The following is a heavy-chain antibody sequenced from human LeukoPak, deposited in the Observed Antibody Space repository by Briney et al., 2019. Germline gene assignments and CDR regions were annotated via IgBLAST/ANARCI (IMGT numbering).Heavy chain of an antibody. Sequence: SVKVSCKASGGTFSSYAISWVRQAPGQGLEWMGRIIPISGTANYAQKFQGRVTITTDESTSTAYMELSSLRSEDTAVYYCASNGRGMTTFRSGGVNAFDIWGQGTMVTVSS. CDR2: IIPISGTA. V-gene: IGHV1-69*05. CDR1: GGTFSSYA. D-gene: IGHD3-16*01. J-gene: IGHJ3*02. CDR3: ASNGRGMTTFRSGGVNAFDI.